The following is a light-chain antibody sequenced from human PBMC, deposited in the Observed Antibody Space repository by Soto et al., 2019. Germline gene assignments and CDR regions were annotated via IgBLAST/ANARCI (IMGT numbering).Light chain of an antibody. CDR1: PGVDRY. V-gene: IGKV3-11*01. CDR3: QHRRDSPPG. CDR2: DTS. Sequence: EIVLKQSPATLSLSPGETATLSCRASPGVDRYLAWYQQKVGQSPRLIIYDTSNRATGVPPRFSGSGYGTDFILTITSLQPEDYALYFCQHRRDSPPGFGPGTRVEIK. J-gene: IGKJ3*01.